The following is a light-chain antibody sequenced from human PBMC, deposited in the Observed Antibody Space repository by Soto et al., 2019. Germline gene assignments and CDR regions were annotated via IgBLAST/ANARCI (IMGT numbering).Light chain of an antibody. Sequence: EIVLTQSPATLSVSPEERATLSCRASQSVTSNLAWYQQKPGQAPWLLIYAASARATGIPTRFSGSGSGTEFTLTISSLQSEDFAVYYCQQYNNGPPDTFGQGTKLEIK. J-gene: IGKJ2*01. CDR3: QQYNNGPPDT. V-gene: IGKV3-15*01. CDR2: AAS. CDR1: QSVTSN.